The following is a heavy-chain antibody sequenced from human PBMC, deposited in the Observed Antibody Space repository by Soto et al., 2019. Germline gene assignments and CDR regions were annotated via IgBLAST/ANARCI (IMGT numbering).Heavy chain of an antibody. CDR1: GYTFTNYY. CDR3: ASVDCSGGRCYRFDC. Sequence: QVQLVQSGAEVKEPGASVKVSCKASGYTFTNYYMQWVRQAPGQGLEWMGIINPRDGTTSYTQKFQGRVIMTRDTSTSTVYMDLNSLTSEDTAIYYCASVDCSGGRCYRFDCWGQGTLVTFCS. CDR2: INPRDGTT. J-gene: IGHJ4*02. V-gene: IGHV1-46*01. D-gene: IGHD2-15*01.